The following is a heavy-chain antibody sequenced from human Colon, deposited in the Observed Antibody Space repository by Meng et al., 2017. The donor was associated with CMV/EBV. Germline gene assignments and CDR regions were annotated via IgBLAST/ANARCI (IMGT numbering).Heavy chain of an antibody. Sequence: GGSLRLSCAASGFTFSDYYMSWIRQAPGKGLEWVSHISGSDSNIYYAGSVRGRFTISRDNAKNTLYLQMNSLRAEDTAVYYCAKGGMGKYQLLLHRRATHLDYWGQGTLVTVSS. J-gene: IGHJ4*02. V-gene: IGHV3-11*01. CDR3: AKGGMGKYQLLLHRRATHLDY. CDR1: GFTFSDYY. D-gene: IGHD2-2*01. CDR2: ISGSDSNI.